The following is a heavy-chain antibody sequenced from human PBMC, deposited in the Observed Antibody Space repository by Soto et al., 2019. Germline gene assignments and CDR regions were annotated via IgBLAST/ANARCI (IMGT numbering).Heavy chain of an antibody. D-gene: IGHD3-22*01. CDR2: MNPNSGNT. CDR1: GYTFTSYD. V-gene: IGHV1-8*01. J-gene: IGHJ3*02. Sequence: ASVKVSCKASGYTFTSYDINWVRQATGQGLEWMGWMNPNSGNTGYAQKFQGRVTMTRNTSISTAYMELSSLRSEDTAVYYCARGNYYDSSGYYHYDAFDIWGQGTMVTV. CDR3: ARGNYYDSSGYYHYDAFDI.